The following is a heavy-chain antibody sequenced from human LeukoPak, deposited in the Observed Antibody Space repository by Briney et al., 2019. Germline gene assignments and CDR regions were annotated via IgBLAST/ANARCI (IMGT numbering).Heavy chain of an antibody. CDR2: ISSSSSYI. CDR1: GFTFSSYS. Sequence: GGSLRLSCAASGFTFSSYSMNWVRQAPGKGLEWVSSISSSSSYIYYADSVKGRFTISRDNAKNSLYLQMNSLRAEDTAVYYCARDWRVRQRSRGGWFDPWGQGTLVTVSS. J-gene: IGHJ5*02. CDR3: ARDWRVRQRSRGGWFDP. D-gene: IGHD4-17*01. V-gene: IGHV3-21*01.